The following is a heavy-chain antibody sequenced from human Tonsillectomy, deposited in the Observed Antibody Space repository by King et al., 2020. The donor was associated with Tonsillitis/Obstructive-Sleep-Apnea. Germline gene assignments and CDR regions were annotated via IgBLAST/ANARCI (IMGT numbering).Heavy chain of an antibody. J-gene: IGHJ4*02. Sequence: VQLVESGGGLVQSGGSLRLSCAASGFTFSRYWMSCVRQAPGKVLEWVANIKQDGSEKYYVDFVKGRFTISRDNAKNSLYLQMNSLRAEDTAVYYCARDSHYDVWSGYYHSWGQGTLVTVSS. CDR1: GFTFSRYW. CDR2: IKQDGSEK. V-gene: IGHV3-7*04. CDR3: ARDSHYDVWSGYYHS. D-gene: IGHD3-3*01.